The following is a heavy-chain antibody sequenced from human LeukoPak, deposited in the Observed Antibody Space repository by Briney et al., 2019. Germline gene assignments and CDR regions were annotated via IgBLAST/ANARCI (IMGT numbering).Heavy chain of an antibody. CDR1: GYTFTGYY. CDR3: ASGIVGATFFFDH. Sequence: ASVKVSCKASGYTFTGYYMHWVRQAPGQGLEWMGWINPNSGGTNYAQKFRGRVTMTRDTSTSTAYMEVTRLRSDDTAVFYCASGIVGATFFFDHWGQGALVTVSS. D-gene: IGHD1-26*01. J-gene: IGHJ4*02. V-gene: IGHV1-2*02. CDR2: INPNSGGT.